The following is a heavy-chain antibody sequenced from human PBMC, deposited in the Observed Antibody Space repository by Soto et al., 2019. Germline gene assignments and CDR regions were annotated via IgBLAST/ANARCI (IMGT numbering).Heavy chain of an antibody. J-gene: IGHJ5*02. CDR2: ISGSGVST. Sequence: GGSLRLSCATSGFTFTNYAMTWVRQGPGKGLEWVSSISGSGVSTYFADSVKGRFTISRDNSKNTLYLHMNSLRAEDTAVYYCAKLFRGYSGYIQSWGQGTLVTVSS. D-gene: IGHD5-12*01. CDR3: AKLFRGYSGYIQS. CDR1: GFTFTNYA. V-gene: IGHV3-23*01.